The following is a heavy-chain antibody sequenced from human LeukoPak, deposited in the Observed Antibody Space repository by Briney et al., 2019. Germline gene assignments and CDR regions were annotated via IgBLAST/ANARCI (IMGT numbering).Heavy chain of an antibody. J-gene: IGHJ4*02. D-gene: IGHD6-19*01. CDR2: INPNSGGT. Sequence: ASVKVSCKASGYTFTGYIMHWVRQAPGQGLEWMGWINPNSGGTNYAQKFQGRVTMTWDTSISTAYMDLARLRSDDAAVYYCAVGLDIAMPGKVPTGWGQGTLVTVSS. V-gene: IGHV1-2*02. CDR3: AVGLDIAMPGKVPTG. CDR1: GYTFTGYI.